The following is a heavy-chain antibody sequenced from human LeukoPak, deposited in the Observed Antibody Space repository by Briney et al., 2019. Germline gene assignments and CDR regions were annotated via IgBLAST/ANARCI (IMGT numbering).Heavy chain of an antibody. CDR1: GFTFSSYE. CDR2: ISSSSSTI. Sequence: GGSLRLSCAASGFTFSSYEMNWVRQAPGKGLEWVSYISSSSSTIYYADSVKGRFTISRDNAKNSLYLQMTSLRAEDTAVYYCARDDPSSGSRSDYYYYYMDVWGKGTTVTVSS. D-gene: IGHD3-10*01. V-gene: IGHV3-48*01. CDR3: ARDDPSSGSRSDYYYYYMDV. J-gene: IGHJ6*03.